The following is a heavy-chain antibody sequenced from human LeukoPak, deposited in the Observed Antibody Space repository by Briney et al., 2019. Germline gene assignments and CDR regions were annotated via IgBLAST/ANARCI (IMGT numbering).Heavy chain of an antibody. D-gene: IGHD5-24*01. V-gene: IGHV3-33*06. J-gene: IGHJ4*02. CDR3: AKEAYIEMATITPDY. Sequence: GRSLRLSCAASGFTFSSYGMHWVRQAPGKGLEWVAVIWYDGSNKYYADSVKGRFTISRDDSKNTLYLQMNSLRAEDTAVYYCAKEAYIEMATITPDYWGQGTLVTVSS. CDR2: IWYDGSNK. CDR1: GFTFSSYG.